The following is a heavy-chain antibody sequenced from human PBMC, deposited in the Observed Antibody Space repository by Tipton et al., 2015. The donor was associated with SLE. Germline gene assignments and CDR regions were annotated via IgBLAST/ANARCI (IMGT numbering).Heavy chain of an antibody. V-gene: IGHV4-39*01. CDR3: ARLSMAAAGADY. D-gene: IGHD6-13*01. CDR1: GDSIRSSSDY. Sequence: TLSLTCSVSGDSIRSSSDYWGWIRQPPGKGLEWIGSINYIAGSYYSPSLKSRVTISADTSNNQFSLNLRSVTAADTGVFYCARLSMAAAGADYWGQGTLVTVSS. J-gene: IGHJ4*02. CDR2: INYIAGS.